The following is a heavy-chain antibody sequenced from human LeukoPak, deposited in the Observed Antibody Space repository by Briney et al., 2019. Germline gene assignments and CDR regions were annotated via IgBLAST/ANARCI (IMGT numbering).Heavy chain of an antibody. J-gene: IGHJ4*02. D-gene: IGHD3-22*01. CDR3: AKFSGSSGYYEDFDY. CDR1: GFTFSSYA. Sequence: PGGSLRLSCAASGFTFSSYAMSWVRQAPGKGLGWVSGISGSGGKTYYADSVKGRFTISRDNSKNTLYLQMNSLRAEDTAIYYCAKFSGSSGYYEDFDYWGQGTLVTVSS. V-gene: IGHV3-23*01. CDR2: ISGSGGKT.